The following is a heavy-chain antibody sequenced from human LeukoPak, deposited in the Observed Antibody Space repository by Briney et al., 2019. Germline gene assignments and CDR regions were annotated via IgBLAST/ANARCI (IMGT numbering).Heavy chain of an antibody. Sequence: SETLSLTCTVSGGSISSSSYYWGWIRQPPGKGLEWIGSIYYSGSTYYNPSLKSRVTISVDTSKNWFSLRLTSVTAADTAVYYCARGQKYIYGYTVTELGSRYFDYWGQGTLVTVSS. CDR3: ARGQKYIYGYTVTELGSRYFDY. V-gene: IGHV4-39*07. D-gene: IGHD5-18*01. CDR2: IYYSGST. J-gene: IGHJ4*02. CDR1: GGSISSSSYY.